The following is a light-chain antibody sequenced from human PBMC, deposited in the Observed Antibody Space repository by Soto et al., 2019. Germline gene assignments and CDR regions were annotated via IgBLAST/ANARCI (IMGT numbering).Light chain of an antibody. CDR3: HQYNNWPPWT. J-gene: IGKJ1*01. CDR1: QSLLHSNGYNY. V-gene: IGKV2-28*01. CDR2: LGS. Sequence: DIVMTQSPLSLPVTPGEPASISCRSSQSLLHSNGYNYLDWYLQKPGQSPQLLIYLGSNRASGVPDRFSGSGSGTEFTLTISSLQSEDFAVYYCHQYNNWPPWTFGQGTKVDIX.